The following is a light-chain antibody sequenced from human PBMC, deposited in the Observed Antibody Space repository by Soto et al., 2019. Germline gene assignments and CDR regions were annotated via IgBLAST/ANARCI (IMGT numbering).Light chain of an antibody. J-gene: IGKJ1*01. CDR3: QQYYDAPQN. CDR1: QSVLYSSNNKNY. Sequence: DIVMTQSPDSLAVSLGERATINCKSSQSVLYSSNNKNYLAWYQQKPGQPPKLLIYWASTRESGVPDRISGSGSGTDFTLPISSLQAEDVAVYYCQQYYDAPQNFGQGTKVEIK. V-gene: IGKV4-1*01. CDR2: WAS.